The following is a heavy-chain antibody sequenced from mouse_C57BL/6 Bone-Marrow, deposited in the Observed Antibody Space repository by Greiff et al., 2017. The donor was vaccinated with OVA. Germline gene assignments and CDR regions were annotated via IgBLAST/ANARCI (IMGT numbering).Heavy chain of an antibody. J-gene: IGHJ3*01. CDR1: GYTFTDYN. V-gene: IGHV1-18*01. D-gene: IGHD2-4*01. CDR2: INPNNGGT. CDR3: ARVRHTYYDYDEFAY. Sequence: EVQLQQSGPELVKPGASVKIPCKASGYTFTDYNMDWVKQSHGKSLEWIGDINPNNGGTIYNQKFKGKATLTVDKSSSTAYMELRSLTSEDTAVYYCARVRHTYYDYDEFAYWGQGTLVTVSA.